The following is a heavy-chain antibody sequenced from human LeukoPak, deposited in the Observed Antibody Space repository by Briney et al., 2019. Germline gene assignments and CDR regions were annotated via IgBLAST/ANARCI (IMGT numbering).Heavy chain of an antibody. CDR2: ITRSGSP. CDR1: SGSLSGYY. V-gene: IGHV4-34*01. CDR3: ARGVDL. J-gene: IGHJ2*01. Sequence: TETLSLTCGVSSGSLSGYYWRWIRQPPGGGLEWLGEITRSGSPNYNPSLKSRVPISRDTSKKQFSLNLKSVTAADAGVYSCARGVDLWGRGTPVTVSS.